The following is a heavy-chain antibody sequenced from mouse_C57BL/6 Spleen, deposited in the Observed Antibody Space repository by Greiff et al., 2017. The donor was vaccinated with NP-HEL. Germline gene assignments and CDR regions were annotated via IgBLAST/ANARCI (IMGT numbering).Heavy chain of an antibody. CDR3: ARDYYGSSY. CDR1: GYSITSGYY. CDR2: ISYDGSN. V-gene: IGHV3-6*01. Sequence: DVKLQESGPGLVKPSQSLSLTCSVTGYSITSGYYWNWIRQFPGNKLEWMGYISYDGSNNYNPSLKNRISITRDTSKNQFFLKLNSVTTEDTATYYCARDYYGSSYWGQGTLVTVSA. J-gene: IGHJ3*01. D-gene: IGHD1-1*01.